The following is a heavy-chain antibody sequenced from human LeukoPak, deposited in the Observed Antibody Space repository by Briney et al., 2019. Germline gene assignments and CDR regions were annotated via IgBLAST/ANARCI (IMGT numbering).Heavy chain of an antibody. Sequence: GGSLRLSCAASGFTFSSSSMNWVRQAPGKGLEWVSYITRSSSSIYYADSVKGRFTISRDNAENSLYLQINSLRFEDTAVYYCATGDRGVFAIWGQGTMVLVSS. V-gene: IGHV3-48*04. J-gene: IGHJ3*02. D-gene: IGHD7-27*01. CDR2: ITRSSSSI. CDR3: ATGDRGVFAI. CDR1: GFTFSSSS.